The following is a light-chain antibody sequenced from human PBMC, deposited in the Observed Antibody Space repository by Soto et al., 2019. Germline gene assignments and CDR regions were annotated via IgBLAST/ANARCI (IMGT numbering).Light chain of an antibody. CDR1: QSVLYSSNNKNY. CDR3: QQYYSAPPYT. CDR2: WAS. Sequence: DIVMTQSPDSLAVSLGERATINCKSSQSVLYSSNNKNYLAWSQQKPGQPPKLLIYWASTRESGVPDRFSGSGSGTDFALTISSLQAEDVAVYYCQQYYSAPPYTFGQGTNLELK. J-gene: IGKJ2*01. V-gene: IGKV4-1*01.